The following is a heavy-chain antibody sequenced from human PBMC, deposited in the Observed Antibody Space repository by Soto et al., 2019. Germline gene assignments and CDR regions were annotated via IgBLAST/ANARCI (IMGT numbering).Heavy chain of an antibody. Sequence: QLRESGPGLVKPSGTLSLTCFVSGASISSTYWWSWVRQTPGKRLEWIGQIYHTGTTSYNPPLKKRVTISLDKSNNQFSLRLTSMTAADTTVYYCATLPPRIVVVMTDLPTWGQGTLVTVSS. CDR2: IYHTGTT. CDR3: ATLPPRIVVVMTDLPT. V-gene: IGHV4-4*02. CDR1: GASISSTYW. J-gene: IGHJ5*02. D-gene: IGHD2-15*01.